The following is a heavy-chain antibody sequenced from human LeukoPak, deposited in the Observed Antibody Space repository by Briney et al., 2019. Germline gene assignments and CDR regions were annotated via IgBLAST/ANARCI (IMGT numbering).Heavy chain of an antibody. CDR3: AGLVGRYSSGLYYYYFDY. CDR1: GDSINSLDL. CDR2: MYLSGTT. D-gene: IGHD3-22*01. V-gene: IGHV4-4*02. J-gene: IGHJ4*02. Sequence: SGTLSLTCTVSGDSINSLDLWSWVRQPPGKGLEWIGEMYLSGTTHSNPSGKSRVTISIDKSKNQFFLNLSSVTAADTAVYYCAGLVGRYSSGLYYYYFDYWGQGTLVTVSS.